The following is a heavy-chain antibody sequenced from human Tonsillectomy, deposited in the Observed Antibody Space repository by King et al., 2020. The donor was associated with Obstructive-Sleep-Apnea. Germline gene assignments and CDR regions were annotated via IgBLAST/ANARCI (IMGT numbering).Heavy chain of an antibody. CDR3: ARGVDTAMVTLGGYFDY. V-gene: IGHV4-59*01. D-gene: IGHD5-18*01. CDR2: IYNSEST. CDR1: GGSISGYY. J-gene: IGHJ4*02. Sequence: QVQLQESGPGLVKPSQTLSLTCTVSGGSISGYYCSWIRQPPGKGLEWIGYIYNSESTDYNPSLKSRVTISVDTSKNQFSLKLRSVTAADTAVYYCARGVDTAMVTLGGYFDYWGQGTLVTVSA.